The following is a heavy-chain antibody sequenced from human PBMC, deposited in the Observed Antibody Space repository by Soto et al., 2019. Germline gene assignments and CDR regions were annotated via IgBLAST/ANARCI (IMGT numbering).Heavy chain of an antibody. CDR1: GFTFSSYW. J-gene: IGHJ4*02. CDR3: ARDLIDVDTAMVHFFDY. CDR2: INSDGSST. Sequence: GGSLRLSCAASGFTFSSYWMHWVRQAPGKGLVWVSRINSDGSSTSYADSVKGRFTISKDNAKNTLYLQMNSLRAEDTAVYYCARDLIDVDTAMVHFFDYWGQGTLVTVSS. V-gene: IGHV3-74*01. D-gene: IGHD5-18*01.